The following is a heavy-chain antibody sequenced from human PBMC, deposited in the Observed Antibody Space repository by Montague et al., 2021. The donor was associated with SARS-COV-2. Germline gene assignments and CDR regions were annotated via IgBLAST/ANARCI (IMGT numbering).Heavy chain of an antibody. CDR3: AREDHTGYYYYGMDV. Sequence: SLRLSCAASGFTFSSYSMNWVRQAPGKGLEWVSYISSSSSTIYYADSVKGRFTISRDNAKNSLYLQMNSLRDEDTAVYYCAREDHTGYYYYGMDVWGQGTTVTVSS. CDR2: ISSSSSTI. D-gene: IGHD3-10*01. V-gene: IGHV3-48*02. CDR1: GFTFSSYS. J-gene: IGHJ6*02.